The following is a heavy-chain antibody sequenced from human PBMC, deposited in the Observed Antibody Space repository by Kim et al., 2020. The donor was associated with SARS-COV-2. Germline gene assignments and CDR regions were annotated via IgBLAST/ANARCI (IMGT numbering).Heavy chain of an antibody. CDR3: ARDGDLYSSGKDAFDI. Sequence: GGSLRLSCAASGFTFSSYWMTWVRQAPGKGLEWVANIKQDGNQKYYVDSVKGRFTISRDNAKNSRYLQMNSLRAEDTAVYYCARDGDLYSSGKDAFDIW. V-gene: IGHV3-7*01. CDR2: IKQDGNQK. J-gene: IGHJ3*02. D-gene: IGHD6-19*01. CDR1: GFTFSSYW.